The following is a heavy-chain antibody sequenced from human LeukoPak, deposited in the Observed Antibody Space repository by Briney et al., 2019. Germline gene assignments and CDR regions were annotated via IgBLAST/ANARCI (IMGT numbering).Heavy chain of an antibody. CDR1: GGSISSYY. CDR3: ARGVGGATPFDS. Sequence: KPSETLSLTCTVSGGSISSYYWSWIRQPPGKRLEWIGYIYSSGSTNYNPSLKSRVTISVDTSKNQFSLKLTSVTAADTAVYYCARGVGGATPFDSWAQGTLVTVSS. V-gene: IGHV4-59*12. J-gene: IGHJ4*02. CDR2: IYSSGST. D-gene: IGHD1-26*01.